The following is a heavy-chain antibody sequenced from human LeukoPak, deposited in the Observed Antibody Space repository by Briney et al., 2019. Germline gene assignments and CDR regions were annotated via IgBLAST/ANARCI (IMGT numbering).Heavy chain of an antibody. V-gene: IGHV3-7*01. CDR2: IKQDGSEK. Sequence: GGSLRLSCAASGFTFSSYSMSWVRQAPGKGLEWVANIKQDGSEKYYVDSVKGRFTISRDNAKNSLYLQMNSLRAEDTAVYYCAKRPESFPRRLIVATTPGYFDYWGQGTLVTVSS. CDR1: GFTFSSYS. CDR3: AKRPESFPRRLIVATTPGYFDY. J-gene: IGHJ4*02. D-gene: IGHD5-12*01.